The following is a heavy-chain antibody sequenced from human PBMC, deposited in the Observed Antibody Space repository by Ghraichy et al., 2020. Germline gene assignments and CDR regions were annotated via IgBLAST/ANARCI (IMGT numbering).Heavy chain of an antibody. CDR3: ARDCLHYDYVCPGGY. J-gene: IGHJ4*02. D-gene: IGHD3-16*01. V-gene: IGHV3-7*01. Sequence: GGSLRLSCAASGFTFSSYWMSWVRQAPGKGLEWVANIKQDGREKYYVGSVKGRFTISRDNAKNSLYLQMNSLRGEDTAVYYCARDCLHYDYVCPGGYWGQGTLVTVSS. CDR2: IKQDGREK. CDR1: GFTFSSYW.